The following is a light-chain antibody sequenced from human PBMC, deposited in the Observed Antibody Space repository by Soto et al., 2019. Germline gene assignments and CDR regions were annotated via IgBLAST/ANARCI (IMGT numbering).Light chain of an antibody. CDR3: QQYGSSPTT. CDR2: GAS. Sequence: DIVLTQSPGTLSLSPGERATLSCRASQSVSSSYLAWYQQKPGQAPRLLIYGASSRATGIPDRFSGSGSGTDFTLTISRLEPEDFAVYYCQQYGSSPTTFGRGTKVEIK. CDR1: QSVSSSY. J-gene: IGKJ1*01. V-gene: IGKV3-20*01.